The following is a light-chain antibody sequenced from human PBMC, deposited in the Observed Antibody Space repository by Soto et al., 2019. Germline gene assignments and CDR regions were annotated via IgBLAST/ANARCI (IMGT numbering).Light chain of an antibody. Sequence: ENVSTQSPGTLSLSPGETATLYCRASQTVSSYLTWYQQRPGKAPRLLIYGASKRATGIPDRFSGSGSGTDFTLPVSRLEPEDFALYYCHQYCTSPNTFGHGSRLDIK. V-gene: IGKV3-20*01. CDR1: QTVSSY. J-gene: IGKJ5*01. CDR3: HQYCTSPNT. CDR2: GAS.